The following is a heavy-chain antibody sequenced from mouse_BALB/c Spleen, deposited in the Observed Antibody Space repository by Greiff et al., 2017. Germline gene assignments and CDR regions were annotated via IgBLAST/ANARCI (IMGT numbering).Heavy chain of an antibody. CDR3: ARNPHYYGSRIWYFDV. J-gene: IGHJ1*01. Sequence: EVMLVESGGGLVKPGGSLKLSCAASGFTFSSYAMSWVRQTPEKRLEWVASISSGGSTYYPDSVKGRFTISRDNARNILYLQMSSLRSEDTAMYYCARNPHYYGSRIWYFDVWGAGTTVTVSS. CDR2: ISSGGST. CDR1: GFTFSSYA. V-gene: IGHV5-6-5*01. D-gene: IGHD1-1*01.